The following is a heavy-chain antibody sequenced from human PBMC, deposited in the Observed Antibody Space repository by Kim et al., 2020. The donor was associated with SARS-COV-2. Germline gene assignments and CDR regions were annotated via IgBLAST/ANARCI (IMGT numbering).Heavy chain of an antibody. V-gene: IGHV3-74*03. CDR1: GFVFSSSF. CDR3: TRDFDLHAGY. CDR2: VSPDGSVT. Sequence: GGSLRLSCAASGFVFSSSFIHWVRQGPGKGLVWVSRVSPDGSVTSYADSVKGRFTISRDNAKNTLYLQMSNLRVEDTAVYYCTRDFDLHAGYWGQGTLVTVSS. D-gene: IGHD3-9*01. J-gene: IGHJ4*02.